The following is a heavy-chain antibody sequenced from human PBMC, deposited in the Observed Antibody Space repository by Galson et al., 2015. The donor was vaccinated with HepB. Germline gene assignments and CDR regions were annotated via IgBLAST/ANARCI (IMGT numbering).Heavy chain of an antibody. CDR1: GFTFRSYW. Sequence: SLRLSCAASGFTFRSYWMSWVRQAPGKGLEWVANINQLGGEKDYVDSVKGRFTISRDNTKNSVYLQMDSLRAEDTGIYYCARDGLELRMVRYHFYYMDVWGKGTAVTVSS. D-gene: IGHD1-7*01. CDR3: ARDGLELRMVRYHFYYMDV. V-gene: IGHV3-7*01. CDR2: INQLGGEK. J-gene: IGHJ6*03.